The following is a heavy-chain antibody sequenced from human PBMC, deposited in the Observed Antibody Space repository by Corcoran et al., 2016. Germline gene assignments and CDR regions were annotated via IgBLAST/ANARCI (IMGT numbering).Heavy chain of an antibody. D-gene: IGHD3-16*01. J-gene: IGHJ3*01. CDR3: TRLGPDYSDAFDV. CDR2: IRSKSNNYAT. V-gene: IGHV3-73*02. CDR1: GFRFSGSV. Sequence: EVQLVESGGGLVQTGGSLKLSCAASGFRFSGSVMHWVRQASGKGLEWLGRIRSKSNNYATAYAASVKGRFTISRDDSENTAYLQMNRLKTEDTAVYYCTRLGPDYSDAFDVWGQGTVVTVSS.